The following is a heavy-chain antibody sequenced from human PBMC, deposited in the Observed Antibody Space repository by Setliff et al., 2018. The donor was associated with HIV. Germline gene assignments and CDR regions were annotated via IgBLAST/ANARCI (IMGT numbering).Heavy chain of an antibody. CDR1: GYTFNSYD. CDR3: ARTVTYYYDSSGYPWYSYGMDV. CDR2: MNPNSGNT. Sequence: ASVKVSCKASGYTFNSYDINWVRQATGQGREWSGWMNPNSGNTGYAQKFQGRVTMTRNTSISTAYMELSSLRSEDTAVYYCARTVTYYYDSSGYPWYSYGMDVWGQGTTVTVSS. V-gene: IGHV1-8*02. J-gene: IGHJ6*02. D-gene: IGHD3-22*01.